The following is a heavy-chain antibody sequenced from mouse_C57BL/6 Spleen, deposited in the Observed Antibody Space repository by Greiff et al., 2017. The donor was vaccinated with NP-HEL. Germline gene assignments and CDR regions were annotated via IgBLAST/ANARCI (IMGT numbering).Heavy chain of an antibody. V-gene: IGHV1-82*01. CDR1: GYAFSSSW. CDR2: IYPGDGDT. D-gene: IGHD2-1*01. CDR3: AREGYYGNHWYFDV. J-gene: IGHJ1*03. Sequence: VQLQQSGPELVKPGASVKISCKASGYAFSSSWMNWVKQRPGKGLEWIGRIYPGDGDTNYNGKFKGKATLTADKSSSTAYMQLSSLTSEDSAVYFCAREGYYGNHWYFDVWGTGTTVTVSS.